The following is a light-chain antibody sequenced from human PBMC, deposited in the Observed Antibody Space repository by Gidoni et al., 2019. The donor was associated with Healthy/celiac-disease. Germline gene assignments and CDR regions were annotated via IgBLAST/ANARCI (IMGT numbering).Light chain of an antibody. CDR3: QQYNNWPWT. CDR2: GAS. Sequence: EIVMTQSPATLSVSPGERATLSCRASQSVSSNLAWYQQKPGQAPRRLIYGASTRATGIPARFSGSGSGTEFTLTISSLQSEDFAVYYWQQYNNWPWTFGQGTKVEIK. J-gene: IGKJ1*01. CDR1: QSVSSN. V-gene: IGKV3-15*01.